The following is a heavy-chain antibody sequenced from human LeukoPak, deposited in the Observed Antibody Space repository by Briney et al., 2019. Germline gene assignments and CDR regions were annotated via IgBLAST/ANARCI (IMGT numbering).Heavy chain of an antibody. D-gene: IGHD1-26*01. CDR1: GFTFDDYA. J-gene: IGHJ1*01. CDR2: ISWNSGSI. V-gene: IGHV3-9*01. CDR3: ARTIVGATKGYFQH. Sequence: AGGSLRLSCAASGFTFDDYAMHWVRQAPGKGLEWVSGISWNSGSIGYADSVKGRFTISRDNAKNSLYLQMNSLRAEDTAVYYCARTIVGATKGYFQHWGQGTLVTVSS.